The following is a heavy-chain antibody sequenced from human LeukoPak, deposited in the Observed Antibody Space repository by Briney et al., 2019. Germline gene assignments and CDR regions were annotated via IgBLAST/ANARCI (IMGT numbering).Heavy chain of an antibody. V-gene: IGHV5-51*01. D-gene: IGHD3-10*01. Sequence: GESLKISCKGSGYRFTSYWIGWVRRMPGKGLEWMGIISPDDSDTRYSPSFQGQVTISADKSISTAYLQWSSLKASDTAMYYCARRVGRIGDYFDYWGQGTLVTVSS. CDR3: ARRVGRIGDYFDY. CDR1: GYRFTSYW. J-gene: IGHJ4*02. CDR2: ISPDDSDT.